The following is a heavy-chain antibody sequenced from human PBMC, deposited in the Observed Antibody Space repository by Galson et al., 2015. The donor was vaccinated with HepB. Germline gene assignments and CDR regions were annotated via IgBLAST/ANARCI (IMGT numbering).Heavy chain of an antibody. CDR1: GFTFSNAW. CDR2: IKSKTDGGTT. Sequence: SLRLSCAASGFTFSNAWMNWVRQAPGKGLEWVGRIKSKTDGGTTDYAAPVKGRFTISRDDSKNTLYLQMNSLKTEDTAVYYCTTDPLYYGSSRLCGDQCFGMDVWGQGTTVTVSS. CDR3: TTDPLYYGSSRLCGDQCFGMDV. D-gene: IGHD3-10*01. J-gene: IGHJ6*02. V-gene: IGHV3-15*07.